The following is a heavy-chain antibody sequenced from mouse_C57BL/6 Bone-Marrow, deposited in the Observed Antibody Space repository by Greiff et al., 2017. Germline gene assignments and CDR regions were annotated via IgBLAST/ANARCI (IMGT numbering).Heavy chain of an antibody. D-gene: IGHD1-1*01. CDR2: IYPGDGDT. V-gene: IGHV1-80*01. J-gene: IGHJ3*01. CDR3: ASCSSYFSWFAD. CDR1: GYAFSNSW. Sequence: VQLQQSVAELVKPGASVKISCTASGYAFSNSWMHWVKQRPGQGLEWIGRIYPGDGDTNYNAKFKGKATLTADTSSSTAYLQLSSLTSEDSAVYYCASCSSYFSWFADWGQGTMVTVSA.